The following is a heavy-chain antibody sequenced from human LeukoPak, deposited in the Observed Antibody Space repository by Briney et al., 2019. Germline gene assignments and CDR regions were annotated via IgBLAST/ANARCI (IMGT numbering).Heavy chain of an antibody. CDR2: ISREESHK. CDR1: GFIFSSYA. V-gene: IGHV3-30*04. CDR3: ARDNFDETGYDHGSY. D-gene: IGHD5-12*01. J-gene: IGHJ4*02. Sequence: QPGGSLRLSCTPSGFIFSSYAMHWFRQAPGKGLEWVAVISREESHKFYADSVKGRFSISRDNSRNILYLQMSSLRPEDTAFYYCARDNFDETGYDHGSYWGQGTLVTVSS.